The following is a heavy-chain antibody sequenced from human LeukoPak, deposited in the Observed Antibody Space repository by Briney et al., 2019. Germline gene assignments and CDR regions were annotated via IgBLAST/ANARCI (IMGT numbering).Heavy chain of an antibody. CDR2: ISAYNGNT. CDR1: GYTFTSYG. Sequence: GASVKVSCKASGYTFTSYGISWVLQAPGQGLEWMGWISAYNGNTNYAQKLQGRVTMTKDTSTSTAYMELRSLRSDDTAVYYCARAWSGIVGATGPFDIWGQGTMVTVSS. D-gene: IGHD1-26*01. V-gene: IGHV1-18*01. CDR3: ARAWSGIVGATGPFDI. J-gene: IGHJ3*02.